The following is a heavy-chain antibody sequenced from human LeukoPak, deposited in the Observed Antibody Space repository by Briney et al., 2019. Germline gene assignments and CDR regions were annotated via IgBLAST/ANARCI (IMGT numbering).Heavy chain of an antibody. CDR2: ISGSGGST. CDR1: GLTFSTNS. D-gene: IGHD2-15*01. CDR3: AKGPIVVVVAPAGFDY. J-gene: IGHJ4*02. Sequence: GGSLRLSCAAAGLTFSTNSMNWVRQAPGKGLEWVSAISGSGGSTYYADSVKGRFTISRDNSKNTLYLQMNSLRAEDTAVYYCAKGPIVVVVAPAGFDYWGQGTLVTVSS. V-gene: IGHV3-23*01.